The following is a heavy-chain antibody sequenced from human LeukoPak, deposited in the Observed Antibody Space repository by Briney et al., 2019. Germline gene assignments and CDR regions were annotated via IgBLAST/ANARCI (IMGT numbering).Heavy chain of an antibody. CDR1: GFTFSNAW. CDR3: TTDYYDFWSGYYTRPSSH. D-gene: IGHD3-3*01. V-gene: IGHV3-15*01. CDR2: IKSKTDGGTT. Sequence: PGGSPKLSCEPPGFTFSNAWMSWARQAPGKGLDWVGRIKSKTDGGTTDYAAPVKGRFTISRDDSKNTLYLQMNSLKTEDTAVYYCTTDYYDFWSGYYTRPSSHWGQGTLVTVSS. J-gene: IGHJ4*02.